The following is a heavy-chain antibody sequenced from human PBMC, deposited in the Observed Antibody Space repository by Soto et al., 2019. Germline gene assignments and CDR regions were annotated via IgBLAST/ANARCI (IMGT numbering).Heavy chain of an antibody. J-gene: IGHJ4*02. CDR2: IYYSGST. D-gene: IGHD2-2*03. V-gene: IGHV4-31*03. Sequence: PSETLSLTCTVSGGPISSGGYYWSWIRQHPGKGLEWIGCIYYSGSTYYNPSLKSRVTISVDTSKNQFSLKLSSVTAADTAVYYCARTGERWILGYYFDYWGQGTLVTVS. CDR3: ARTGERWILGYYFDY. CDR1: GGPISSGGYY.